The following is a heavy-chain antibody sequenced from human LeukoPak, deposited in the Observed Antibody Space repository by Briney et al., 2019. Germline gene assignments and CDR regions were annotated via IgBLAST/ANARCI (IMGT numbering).Heavy chain of an antibody. CDR2: IKQDGSEK. CDR3: ARGYGRYDY. J-gene: IGHJ4*02. D-gene: IGHD3-10*01. Sequence: GGSLRLSCAASAFTFSNYWMSWVRQAPGKGLEWVANIKQDGSEKYYVDSMKGRSTISRDNAKNSLYLQVNSLRAEDTAVYYCARGYGRYDYWGQGTLVTASS. CDR1: AFTFSNYW. V-gene: IGHV3-7*03.